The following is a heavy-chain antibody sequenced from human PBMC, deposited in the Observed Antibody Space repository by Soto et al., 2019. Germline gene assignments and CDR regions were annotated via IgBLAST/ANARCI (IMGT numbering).Heavy chain of an antibody. CDR2: ISGSGGST. J-gene: IGHJ5*02. CDR3: AREYSDGWFDP. Sequence: VGLLRLSCAASGFTFSNYAMRWVRQAPGKGLEWVSAISGSGGSTYYADSVKGRFTISRDNSKNTVYLQMNSLRAEDSAVYYCAREYSDGWFDPWGQGTLVTVSS. V-gene: IGHV3-23*01. CDR1: GFTFSNYA. D-gene: IGHD3-10*01.